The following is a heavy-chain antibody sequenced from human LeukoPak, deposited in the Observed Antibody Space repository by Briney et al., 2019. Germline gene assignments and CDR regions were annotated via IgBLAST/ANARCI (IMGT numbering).Heavy chain of an antibody. CDR3: ARVQLVDYYYYSYMDV. CDR2: INWYGGST. J-gene: IGHJ6*03. CDR1: GFIFDDYG. Sequence: GGSLRLSCAAFGFIFDDYGMSWVRQAPGKGLEWVSGINWYGGSTGYADSVKGRFTISRDNAKNSLYLQMNSLRAEDTALYYCARVQLVDYYYYSYMDVWGKGTTVTVSS. V-gene: IGHV3-20*04. D-gene: IGHD6-6*01.